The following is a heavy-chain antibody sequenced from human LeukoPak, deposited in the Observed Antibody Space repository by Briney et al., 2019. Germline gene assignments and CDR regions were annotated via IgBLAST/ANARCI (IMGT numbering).Heavy chain of an antibody. CDR3: AKYYGSGSYIMVYYFDY. Sequence: GGSLTLSCAASGFTFSSYAMSGVRQAPGKGLEWVSAISGSGGSTYYADSVKGRFTISRDNSKNTLYLQMNSLRAEDTAVYYCAKYYGSGSYIMVYYFDYWGQGTLVTVSS. V-gene: IGHV3-23*01. D-gene: IGHD3-10*01. J-gene: IGHJ4*02. CDR1: GFTFSSYA. CDR2: ISGSGGST.